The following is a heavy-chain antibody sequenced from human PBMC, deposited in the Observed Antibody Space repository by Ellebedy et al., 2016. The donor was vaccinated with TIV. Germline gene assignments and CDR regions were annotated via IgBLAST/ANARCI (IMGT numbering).Heavy chain of an antibody. CDR3: ARGGRDQWLIDY. CDR1: GFTFSSYT. CDR2: ISGSSSYI. V-gene: IGHV3-21*01. J-gene: IGHJ4*02. Sequence: GESLKISCAASGFTFSSYTINWVRQAPGKGLEWVSSISGSSSYIYYADSVKGRFTISRDNAKNSMYLQMNSLRAEDTAVYYCARGGRDQWLIDYWGQGTLVTVSS. D-gene: IGHD6-19*01.